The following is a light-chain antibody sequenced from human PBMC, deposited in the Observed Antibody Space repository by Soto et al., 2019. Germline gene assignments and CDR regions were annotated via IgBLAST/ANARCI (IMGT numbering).Light chain of an antibody. CDR1: SSNIGTYT. CDR3: AAWDDSFSGLYV. CDR2: NND. V-gene: IGLV1-44*01. J-gene: IGLJ1*01. Sequence: QAVVTQPPSASGTPGQRVTISCSGSSSNIGTYTVNWYQQLPGTAPKLLIFNNDQRPSGVPDRFSGFKYGTAASLAISGLQSEDEADYYCAAWDDSFSGLYVFGTATKLTVL.